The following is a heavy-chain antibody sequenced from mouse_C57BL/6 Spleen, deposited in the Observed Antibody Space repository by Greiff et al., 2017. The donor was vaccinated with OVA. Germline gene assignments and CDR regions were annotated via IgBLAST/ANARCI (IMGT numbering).Heavy chain of an antibody. CDR3: ARSGDYSKTFYYAMDY. CDR1: GYSFTSYY. J-gene: IGHJ4*01. D-gene: IGHD2-5*01. Sequence: QVQLQQSGPELVKPGASVKISCKASGYSFTSYYIHWVKQRPGQGLEWIGWIYPGSGNTKYNEKFKGKATLTADTSSSTAYMQLSSLTSEDSAVYYCARSGDYSKTFYYAMDYWGQGTSVTVSS. CDR2: IYPGSGNT. V-gene: IGHV1-66*01.